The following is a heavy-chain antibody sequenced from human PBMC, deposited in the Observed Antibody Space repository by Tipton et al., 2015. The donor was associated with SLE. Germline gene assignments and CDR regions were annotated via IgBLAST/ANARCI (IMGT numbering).Heavy chain of an antibody. CDR3: AQGGGGSGSYGSA. CDR1: GFTFSRFA. D-gene: IGHD3-10*01. V-gene: IGHV3-30*02. J-gene: IGHJ5*02. CDR2: IETDGNNE. Sequence: SLRLSCTASGFTFSRFAMHWVRQAPGKGLEWVAFIETDGNNEDYADSVKGRFSISRDNSKNTVWMQMNSLRTEDTVLYYCAQGGGGSGSYGSAWGQGTLVTVSS.